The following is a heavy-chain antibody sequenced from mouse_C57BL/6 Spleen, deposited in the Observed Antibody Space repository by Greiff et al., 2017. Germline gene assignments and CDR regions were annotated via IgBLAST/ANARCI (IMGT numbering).Heavy chain of an antibody. CDR2: INPNNGGT. Sequence: EVKLMESGPELVKPGASVKMSCKASGYTFTDYNMHWVKQSHGKSLEWIGYINPNNGGTSYNQKFKGKATLTVNKSSSTAYMELRSLTSEDSAVYYCARSKGLGGYFDVWGTGTTVTVSS. CDR1: GYTFTDYN. J-gene: IGHJ1*03. D-gene: IGHD2-4*01. CDR3: ARSKGLGGYFDV. V-gene: IGHV1-22*01.